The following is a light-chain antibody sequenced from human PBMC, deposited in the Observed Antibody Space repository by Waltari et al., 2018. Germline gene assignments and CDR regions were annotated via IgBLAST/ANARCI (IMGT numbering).Light chain of an antibody. CDR2: TAS. CDR1: QGISTS. CDR3: QHYYNTPPWT. Sequence: DIQMTQSPSSLSASVGDRVTITCRASQGISTSLAWYQLKPGKAPRLLLYTASRLQSGVPSRFSGSGSGTDYTLTISSLQPEDFATYYCQHYYNTPPWTFGQGTKVEVK. J-gene: IGKJ1*01. V-gene: IGKV1-NL1*01.